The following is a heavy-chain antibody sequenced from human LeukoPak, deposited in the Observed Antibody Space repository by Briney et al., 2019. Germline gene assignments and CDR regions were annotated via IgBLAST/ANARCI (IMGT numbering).Heavy chain of an antibody. D-gene: IGHD1-14*01. Sequence: ASVKVSCKASGGTFSSYAINWVRQAPGQGLEWMGGIIPIFGTANYAQKFQGRVTITAVESMSTAYMELSSLRSEDTAVYYCASGGLAHTTVVSPNNYWCHVTLVTVFS. CDR2: IIPIFGTA. CDR3: ASGGLAHTTVVSPNNY. V-gene: IGHV1-69*13. CDR1: GGTFSSYA. J-gene: IGHJ4*01.